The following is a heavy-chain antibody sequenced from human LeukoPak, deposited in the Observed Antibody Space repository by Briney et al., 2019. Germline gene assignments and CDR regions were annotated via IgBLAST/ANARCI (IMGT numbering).Heavy chain of an antibody. CDR2: IYYSGST. Sequence: RPSETLSLTCTVSGGSINTPNYYWSWIRQPPGKGLEWIGYIYYSGSTNYNPSLKSRVTISVDTSKNQFSLKLSSVTAADTAVYYCARELVGYYDSSGYSGRAFDIWGQGTMVTVSS. J-gene: IGHJ3*02. CDR1: GGSINTPNYY. CDR3: ARELVGYYDSSGYSGRAFDI. V-gene: IGHV4-61*01. D-gene: IGHD3-22*01.